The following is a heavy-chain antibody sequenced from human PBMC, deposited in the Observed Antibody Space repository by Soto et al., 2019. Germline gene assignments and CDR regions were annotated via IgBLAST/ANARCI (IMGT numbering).Heavy chain of an antibody. D-gene: IGHD3-22*01. V-gene: IGHV3-72*01. CDR2: TRNKASSYTT. CDR1: GFSFSDYY. Sequence: GASLRLSCAASGFSFSDYYINWVRQAPGKGLEWVGRTRNKASSYTTDYAAFVKGRFTISRDDSKNLIYLQMNSLKTEDTAVYYCAREGSSSGPDYEYWGQGT. J-gene: IGHJ4*02. CDR3: AREGSSSGPDYEY.